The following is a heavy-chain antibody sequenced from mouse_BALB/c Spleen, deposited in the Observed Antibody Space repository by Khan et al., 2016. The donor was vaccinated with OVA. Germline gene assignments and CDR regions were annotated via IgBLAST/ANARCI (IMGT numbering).Heavy chain of an antibody. CDR2: INLSTGYT. J-gene: IGHJ2*01. V-gene: IGHV1-7*01. Sequence: VQLQEPGAELAKPGASVKMSCKASGYTFINYWILWVKQRPGQGLEWIGYINLSTGYTEYNQNFKDKATLTADKSSSTAYMQLSSLTSEDSAVYYYARRGLRWDFDYWGQGTTLTVSS. D-gene: IGHD1-1*01. CDR3: ARRGLRWDFDY. CDR1: GYTFINYW.